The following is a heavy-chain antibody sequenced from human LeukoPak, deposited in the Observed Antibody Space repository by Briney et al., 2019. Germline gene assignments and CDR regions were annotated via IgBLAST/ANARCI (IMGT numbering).Heavy chain of an antibody. J-gene: IGHJ4*02. CDR1: GITFSSYA. V-gene: IGHV3-23*01. Sequence: GGSLRLSCPASGITFSSYAMSWVRQAPGKGLEWVSGISGSGGSTYHADSVKGRFTISRDNSKNTLYLQMNSLRAEDTAVYYCAEAVEYTSAAGYDYWGQGTLVTVSS. D-gene: IGHD6-19*01. CDR2: ISGSGGST. CDR3: AEAVEYTSAAGYDY.